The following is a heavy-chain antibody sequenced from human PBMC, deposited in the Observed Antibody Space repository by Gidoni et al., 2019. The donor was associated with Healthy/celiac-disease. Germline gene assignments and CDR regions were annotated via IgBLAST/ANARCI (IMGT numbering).Heavy chain of an antibody. CDR2: IYHSGST. V-gene: IGHV4-4*02. Sequence: QVQLQESGPGLVKPSGTLSLTCAVSGGSISRSNWWSWVRQPPGKGLEWIGEIYHSGSTNYNPSLKSRVTISVDKSKNQFSLKLSSVTAADTAVDYCATDPYYDILTGYYRKGYAFDIWGQGTMVTVSS. CDR3: ATDPYYDILTGYYRKGYAFDI. J-gene: IGHJ3*02. D-gene: IGHD3-9*01. CDR1: GGSISRSNW.